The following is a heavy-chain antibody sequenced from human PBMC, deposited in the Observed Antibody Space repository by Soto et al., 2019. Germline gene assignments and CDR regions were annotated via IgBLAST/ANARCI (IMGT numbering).Heavy chain of an antibody. CDR1: GYTFTGYY. Sequence: ASVKVSCKASGYTFTGYYMHWVRQAPGQGLEWMGWINPNSGGTNFAQKFQGWVTMTRDTSISTAYMELSRLRSDDTAVYYCASSRRYYYDTTGLDDFDVWGQGTMVTVS. CDR3: ASSRRYYYDTTGLDDFDV. J-gene: IGHJ3*01. CDR2: INPNSGGT. D-gene: IGHD3-22*01. V-gene: IGHV1-2*04.